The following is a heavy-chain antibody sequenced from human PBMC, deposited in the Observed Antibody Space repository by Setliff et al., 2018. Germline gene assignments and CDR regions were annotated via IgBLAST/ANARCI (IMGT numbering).Heavy chain of an antibody. Sequence: ESLKISCRGSGYRFTNYWIGWVRQMPGKGLEWMGIIYPGDSDTRYSPPFQGLVTISADKAISTAYLQWSSLKASDTAIYYCAIIDDAIMDLDYWGQGTLVTVSS. J-gene: IGHJ4*02. CDR1: GYRFTNYW. CDR2: IYPGDSDT. V-gene: IGHV5-51*01. D-gene: IGHD3-16*01. CDR3: AIIDDAIMDLDY.